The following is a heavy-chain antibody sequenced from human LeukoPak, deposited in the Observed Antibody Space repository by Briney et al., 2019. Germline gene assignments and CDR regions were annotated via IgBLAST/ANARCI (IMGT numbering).Heavy chain of an antibody. Sequence: SETLSLTCTVSGGSISSYYWSWIRQPPGKGLEWIGYIYYSGSTNFNPSLKSRVTISVDTSKNQFSLKLSSVTAADTAVYYCARVRSSSINLYYYYYMDVWGKGTTVTISS. CDR3: ARVRSSSINLYYYYYMDV. V-gene: IGHV4-59*01. J-gene: IGHJ6*03. D-gene: IGHD2-2*01. CDR2: IYYSGST. CDR1: GGSISSYY.